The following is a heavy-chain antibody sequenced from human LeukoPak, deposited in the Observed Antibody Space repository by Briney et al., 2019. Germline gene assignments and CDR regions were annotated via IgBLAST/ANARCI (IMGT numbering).Heavy chain of an antibody. CDR3: AKPGVRGVLNEYYFDY. CDR2: ISGSGGST. Sequence: GGTLRLSCAASGFIFSSYGMSWVRQAPGKGLEWVSAISGSGGSTYYADSVKGRFTISRDNSKNTLYLQMNSLRAQDTAVYYCAKPGVRGVLNEYYFDYWGQGTLVTVSS. J-gene: IGHJ4*02. D-gene: IGHD3-10*01. V-gene: IGHV3-23*01. CDR1: GFIFSSYG.